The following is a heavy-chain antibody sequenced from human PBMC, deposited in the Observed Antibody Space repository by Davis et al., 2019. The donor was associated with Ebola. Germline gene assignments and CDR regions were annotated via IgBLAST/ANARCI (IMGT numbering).Heavy chain of an antibody. V-gene: IGHV4-39*07. CDR2: IYYSGIT. CDR1: GGSISSSSYY. Sequence: MPSETLSLTCTVSGGSISSSSYYWGWIRQPPRKGLEWIGSIYYSGITYYNPSLKSRVTISVNTSKNQFSLKLSSVTAADTAVYYCARDPGDSRFYYYYGMDVWGKGTTVTVSS. J-gene: IGHJ6*04. CDR3: ARDPGDSRFYYYYGMDV. D-gene: IGHD2-21*01.